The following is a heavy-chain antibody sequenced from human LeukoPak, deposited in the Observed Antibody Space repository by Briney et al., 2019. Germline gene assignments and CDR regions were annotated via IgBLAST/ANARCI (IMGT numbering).Heavy chain of an antibody. D-gene: IGHD2-2*01. Sequence: PSETLSLTCTVSGYSISSGYYWGWIRQPPGKGLERIGSIYHSGSTYYNPSLKSRVTISVDTSKNQFSLKLSSVTAADTAVYYCARFCSSTSCYFVGYWGQGTLVTVSS. V-gene: IGHV4-38-2*02. CDR2: IYHSGST. CDR1: GYSISSGYY. CDR3: ARFCSSTSCYFVGY. J-gene: IGHJ4*02.